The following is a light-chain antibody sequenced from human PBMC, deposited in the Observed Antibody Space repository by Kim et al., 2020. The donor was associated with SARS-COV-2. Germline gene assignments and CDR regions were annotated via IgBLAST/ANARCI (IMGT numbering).Light chain of an antibody. Sequence: SSELTQDLAVSVALGQTVRITCQGDSLRSYYASWYQQKPGQAPVLVIYGKNNRPSGIPDRFSGSSSGNTASLTITGAQAEDEADYYCNSRDRSDYHVVFG. CDR3: NSRDRSDYHVV. CDR1: SLRSYY. V-gene: IGLV3-19*01. CDR2: GKN. J-gene: IGLJ2*01.